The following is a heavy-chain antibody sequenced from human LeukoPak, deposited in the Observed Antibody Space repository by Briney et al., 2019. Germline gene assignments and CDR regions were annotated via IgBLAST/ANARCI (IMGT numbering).Heavy chain of an antibody. J-gene: IGHJ4*02. Sequence: GGSLRLSCAASGFTVSSNYMSWVRQAPGKGLEWVSVIYSGGSTYYADSVKGRFTISRDNSKNTLYLQMNSLRAEDAAIYYCAKGYGGYNPFDNWGQGTLVTVSS. CDR3: AKGYGGYNPFDN. CDR1: GFTVSSNY. D-gene: IGHD4-17*01. V-gene: IGHV3-53*01. CDR2: IYSGGST.